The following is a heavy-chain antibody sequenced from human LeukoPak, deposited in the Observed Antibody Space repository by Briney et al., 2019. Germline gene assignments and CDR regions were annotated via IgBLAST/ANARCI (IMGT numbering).Heavy chain of an antibody. CDR3: ARDRGTAMTFDY. J-gene: IGHJ4*02. CDR1: GYTFTSYG. Sequence: GASVKVSCKASGYTFTSYGISWVRQAPGQGLEWMGRIIPILGIANYAQKFQGRVTITADKSTSTAYMELSSLRSEDTAVYYCARDRGTAMTFDYWGQGTLVTVSS. D-gene: IGHD5-18*01. CDR2: IIPILGIA. V-gene: IGHV1-69*04.